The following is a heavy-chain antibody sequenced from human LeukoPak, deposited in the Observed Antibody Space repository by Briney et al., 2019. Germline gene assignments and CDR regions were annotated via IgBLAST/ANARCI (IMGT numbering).Heavy chain of an antibody. Sequence: GGSLRLSCVDSGSTFSSYWMSWVRQAPGKGLIWVANINQDGSEKYYADSLKGRFTISRDNAKSSLYLQVRDMRAEDTALYYCARHGHGYCGNPFDYWGLGTLVTVSS. V-gene: IGHV3-7*01. J-gene: IGHJ4*02. CDR1: GSTFSSYW. D-gene: IGHD4-23*01. CDR3: ARHGHGYCGNPFDY. CDR2: INQDGSEK.